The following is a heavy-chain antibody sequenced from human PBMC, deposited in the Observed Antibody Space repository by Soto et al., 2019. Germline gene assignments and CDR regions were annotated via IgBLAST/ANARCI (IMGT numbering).Heavy chain of an antibody. D-gene: IGHD6-6*01. V-gene: IGHV4-34*01. J-gene: IGHJ6*02. CDR1: GGSFSGYY. Sequence: KTSETLSLTCAVYGGSFSGYYWSWIRQPPGKGLEWIGEINHSGSTNYNPSLKSRVTISVDTSKNQFSLKLSSVTAADTAVYYCARERAARGHYYYYGMDVWGQGTTVTVSS. CDR2: INHSGST. CDR3: ARERAARGHYYYYGMDV.